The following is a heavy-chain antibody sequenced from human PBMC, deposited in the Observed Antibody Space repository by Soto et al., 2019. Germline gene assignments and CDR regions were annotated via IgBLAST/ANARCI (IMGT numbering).Heavy chain of an antibody. V-gene: IGHV1-3*04. Sequence: QVQLVQSGAEVKKPGASVKVSCKASGYTFSTYAMHWVRQAPGRRPEWMGWINTGNGNTYYSQKFQGRATLTRDTSASTAYIELSSLRSEDTALYYWARAPYGASLDYWGQGTLVTVSS. CDR3: ARAPYGASLDY. CDR1: GYTFSTYA. D-gene: IGHD4-17*01. J-gene: IGHJ4*02. CDR2: INTGNGNT.